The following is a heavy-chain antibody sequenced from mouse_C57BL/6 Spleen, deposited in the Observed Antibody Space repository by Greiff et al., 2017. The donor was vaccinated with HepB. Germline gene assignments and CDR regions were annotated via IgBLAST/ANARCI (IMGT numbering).Heavy chain of an antibody. CDR3: TKGLQDAMDY. D-gene: IGHD2-13*01. V-gene: IGHV14-4*01. CDR2: IDPENGDT. Sequence: DVKLVESGAELVRPGASVKLSCTASGFNIKDDYMHWVKQRPEQGLEWIGWIDPENGDTEYASKFQGKATITADTSSNTAYLQLSSLTSEDTAVYYCTKGLQDAMDYWGQGTSVTVSS. J-gene: IGHJ4*01. CDR1: GFNIKDDY.